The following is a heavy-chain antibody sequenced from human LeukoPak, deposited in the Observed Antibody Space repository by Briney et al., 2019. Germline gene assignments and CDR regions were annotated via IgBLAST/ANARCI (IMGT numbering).Heavy chain of an antibody. CDR3: ARVYTGTGGLDGYSPRQYYFDY. D-gene: IGHD5-24*01. CDR2: INHSGST. V-gene: IGHV4-34*01. J-gene: IGHJ4*02. CDR1: GGSFSGYY. Sequence: SETLSLTCAVYGGSFSGYYWSWIRQPPGKGLEWIGEINHSGSTNYNPSLKSRVTISVDTSKNQFSLKLSSVTAADTAVYYCARVYTGTGGLDGYSPRQYYFDYWGQGTLVTVSS.